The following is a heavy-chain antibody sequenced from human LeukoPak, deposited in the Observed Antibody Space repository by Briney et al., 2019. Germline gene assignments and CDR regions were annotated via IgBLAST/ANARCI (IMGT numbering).Heavy chain of an antibody. CDR1: GGSISSGDYY. V-gene: IGHV4-30-4*01. J-gene: IGHJ4*02. CDR3: ARGQARITMIVVVQAPLFDY. Sequence: SETLSLTCTVSGGSISSGDYYWSWIRQPPGKGLEWIGYIYYSGSTYYNPSLKSRVTISVDTSKNQFSLKLSSVTAADTAVYYCARGQARITMIVVVQAPLFDYWGQGTLVTVSS. CDR2: IYYSGST. D-gene: IGHD3-22*01.